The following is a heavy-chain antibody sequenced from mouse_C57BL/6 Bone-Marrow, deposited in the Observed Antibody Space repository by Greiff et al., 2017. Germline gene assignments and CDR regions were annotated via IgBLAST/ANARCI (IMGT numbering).Heavy chain of an antibody. V-gene: IGHV5-9*01. CDR1: GFTFSSYT. Sequence: EVQGVESGGGLVKPGGSLKLSCAASGFTFSSYTMSWVRQTPEKRLQWVAAISGGGGNTYYPDSVKGRFTISIDNDKNILYLQMSSLRSEDTALYYCSRQVTTVLATKYFDVWGTGTTVTVSS. D-gene: IGHD1-1*01. CDR2: ISGGGGNT. J-gene: IGHJ1*03. CDR3: SRQVTTVLATKYFDV.